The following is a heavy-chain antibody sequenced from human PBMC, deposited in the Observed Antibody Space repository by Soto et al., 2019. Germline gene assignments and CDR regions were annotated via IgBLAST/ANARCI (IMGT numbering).Heavy chain of an antibody. V-gene: IGHV2-5*02. D-gene: IGHD1-26*01. CDR2: LYWDDDQ. CDR1: GFSLSTHGVG. Sequence: QITLKESGPTLVKPTQTLTLTCTFSGFSLSTHGVGVGWIRQPPGKALEWLVLLYWDDDQRYSPSLRGRLTVSKGASKNQVILTMTNMDPVDTGTYYCAYRPYSGSYPLFESWGQGTLVTVSS. J-gene: IGHJ4*02. CDR3: AYRPYSGSYPLFES.